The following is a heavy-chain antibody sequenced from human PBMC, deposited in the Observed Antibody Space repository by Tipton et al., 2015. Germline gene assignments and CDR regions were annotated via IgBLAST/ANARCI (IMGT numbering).Heavy chain of an antibody. CDR2: INHSGST. CDR1: GGSFSGYY. D-gene: IGHD7-27*01. V-gene: IGHV4-34*01. J-gene: IGHJ2*01. CDR3: ARGPLSGESLYWYFDL. Sequence: TLSLTCAVSGGSFSGYYWSWVRQPPGMGLEWIGDINHSGSTNYNPSLKSRVTMSVDTSKNQFSLNLRSVTAADTAVYYCARGPLSGESLYWYFDLWGRDTLVTVSS.